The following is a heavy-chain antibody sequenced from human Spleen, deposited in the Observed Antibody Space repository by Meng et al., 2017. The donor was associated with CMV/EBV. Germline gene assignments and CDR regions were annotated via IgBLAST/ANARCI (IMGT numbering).Heavy chain of an antibody. CDR1: GFSFDDYA. Sequence: GESLKISCVSSGFSFDDYAMSWVRQAPGKGLEWVSHISSSGSNTYSADSVKGRFTISRDNSKNMLYLQMDSLRAEDTAVYYCAKAHYDFWSAYSQAGFDYWGQGRLVTVSS. J-gene: IGHJ4*02. CDR3: AKAHYDFWSAYSQAGFDY. V-gene: IGHV3-23*01. D-gene: IGHD3-3*01. CDR2: ISSSGSNT.